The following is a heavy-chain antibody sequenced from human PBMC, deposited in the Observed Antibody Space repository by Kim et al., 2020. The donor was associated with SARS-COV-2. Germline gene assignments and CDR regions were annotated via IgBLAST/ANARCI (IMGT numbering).Heavy chain of an antibody. CDR3: AKEGYDILTGYYPFDD. V-gene: IGHV3-23*01. D-gene: IGHD3-9*01. J-gene: IGHJ4*02. Sequence: VKGRLTIYRDNANNTLYLQMNRLRAEDTAVYYCAKEGYDILTGYYPFDDWGQGTLVTVSS.